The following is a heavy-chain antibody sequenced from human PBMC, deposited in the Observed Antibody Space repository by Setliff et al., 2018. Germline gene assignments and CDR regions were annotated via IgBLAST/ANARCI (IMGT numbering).Heavy chain of an antibody. CDR3: ARLTYYYDSSGLNAFDI. CDR1: GYSFTSYW. CDR2: IYPGDSDT. V-gene: IGHV5-51*01. J-gene: IGHJ3*02. Sequence: PGESLKISCKGSGYSFTSYWIGWVRQMPGKGLEWMGIIYPGDSDTRYSPSFQGQVTISADKSISTAYLQWSSLKASDTAMHYRARLTYYYDSSGLNAFDIWGQGTMVTVSS. D-gene: IGHD3-22*01.